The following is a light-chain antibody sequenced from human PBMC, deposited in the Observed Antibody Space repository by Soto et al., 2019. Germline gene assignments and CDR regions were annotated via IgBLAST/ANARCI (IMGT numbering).Light chain of an antibody. V-gene: IGKV3-20*01. Sequence: EIVRTQAPTTLSVSSWARLTLNCRASQSVSSNLGWYQQKPGQAPRLLIYDASNRATGIPARFSGSGSGTDFTLTISRLEPEDFAVYYCQQYGSSLRTFGQGTKVDTK. CDR1: QSVSSN. CDR3: QQYGSSLRT. CDR2: DAS. J-gene: IGKJ1*01.